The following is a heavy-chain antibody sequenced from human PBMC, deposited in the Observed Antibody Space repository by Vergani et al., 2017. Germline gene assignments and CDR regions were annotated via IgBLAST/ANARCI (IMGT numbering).Heavy chain of an antibody. CDR1: GFTFSSYS. V-gene: IGHV3-21*01. Sequence: EVQLVESGGGLVQPGGSLRLSCAASGFTFSSYSMNWVRQAPGKGLEWVSSISSSSSYIYYADSVKGRFTIARDNAKNSLYLQMNSLRAEDTAVYYCARDRAEMERLSIDYWGQGTLVTVSS. CDR3: ARDRAEMERLSIDY. CDR2: ISSSSSYI. J-gene: IGHJ4*02. D-gene: IGHD5-24*01.